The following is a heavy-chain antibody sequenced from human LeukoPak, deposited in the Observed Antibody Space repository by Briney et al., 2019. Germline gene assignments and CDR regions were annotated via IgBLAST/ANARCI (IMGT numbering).Heavy chain of an antibody. D-gene: IGHD1-1*01. V-gene: IGHV3-11*01. CDR1: GFTFSDYY. Sequence: GGSLRLSCAASGFTFSDYYMSWIRQAPGKGLEWVSYISSSGSTIYYADSVKGRFTISRDNAKNSLYLQMNSLRAEDTAVYYCVWTQERYYFDYWGQGTLVTVSS. J-gene: IGHJ4*02. CDR2: ISSSGSTI. CDR3: VWTQERYYFDY.